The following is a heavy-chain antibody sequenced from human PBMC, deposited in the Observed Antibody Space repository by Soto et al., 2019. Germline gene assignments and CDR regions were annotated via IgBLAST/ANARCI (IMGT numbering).Heavy chain of an antibody. V-gene: IGHV1-2*04. CDR2: INPNSGGT. CDR1: GSPFTGYY. J-gene: IGHJ5*02. Sequence: CQASGSPFTGYYMHWVRQAPGQGLEWMGWINPNSGGTNYAQKFQGWVTMTRDTSISTAYMELSRLRSDDTAVYYCSRGLPFPSGYDQRPNRFDPWGQGTLVTVSS. D-gene: IGHD5-12*01. CDR3: SRGLPFPSGYDQRPNRFDP.